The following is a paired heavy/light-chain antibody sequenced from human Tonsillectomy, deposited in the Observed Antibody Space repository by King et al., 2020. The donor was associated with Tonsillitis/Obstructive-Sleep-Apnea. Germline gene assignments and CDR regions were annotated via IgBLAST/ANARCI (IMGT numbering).Light chain of an antibody. Sequence: QSALTQPASVSGSPGQSITMSCTGTSSDVGGYKYVSWYQQHPGKAPKVMIYEVSNRPSGVSNRFSGSKSGNTASLTISGLQAEDEADYYCSSYTSSSTYVFGTGTKVTVL. CDR1: SSDVGGYKY. CDR2: EVS. J-gene: IGLJ1*01. V-gene: IGLV2-14*01. CDR3: SSYTSSSTYV.
Heavy chain of an antibody. CDR1: GFTFSSYG. J-gene: IGHJ3*02. Sequence: QVQLVESGGGVVQPGRSLRVSCAASGFTFSSYGMHWVRQAPGKGLEWVAVTWYDGSNKYYADSVKGRFTISRDNSKNTLYLQMNSLRAEDTAVYYCARGENYYDSSGYYPDAFDIWGQGTMVTVSS. CDR3: ARGENYYDSSGYYPDAFDI. CDR2: TWYDGSNK. V-gene: IGHV3-33*01. D-gene: IGHD3-22*01.